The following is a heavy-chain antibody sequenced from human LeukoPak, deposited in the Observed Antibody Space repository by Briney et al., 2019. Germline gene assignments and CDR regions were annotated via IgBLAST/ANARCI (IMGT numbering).Heavy chain of an antibody. Sequence: SETLSLTCAVSGYSISSGYYWGWIRQPPGKGLEWIGSIYHSGSTYYNPSLKSRVTISVGTSKNQFSLKLSSVTAADTAVYYCARRYYDFWSGYYPAAFDIWGQGTMVTMSS. CDR1: GYSISSGYY. CDR2: IYHSGST. CDR3: ARRYYDFWSGYYPAAFDI. D-gene: IGHD3-3*01. J-gene: IGHJ3*02. V-gene: IGHV4-38-2*01.